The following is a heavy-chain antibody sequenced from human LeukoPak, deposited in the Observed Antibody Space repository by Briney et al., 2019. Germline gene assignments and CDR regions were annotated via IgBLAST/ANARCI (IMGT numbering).Heavy chain of an antibody. CDR2: IYHSGSS. CDR1: GGSISTGNW. J-gene: IGHJ4*02. Sequence: SGTLSLTCAVSGGSISTGNWWSWVRQSPDKGLEWIGQIYHSGSSNYNPSLKSRVTISVDTSKNQFSLKLSSVTAADTAVYYCARGPYYYDSSGYSSLEYWGQGTLVTVSS. V-gene: IGHV4-4*02. D-gene: IGHD3-22*01. CDR3: ARGPYYYDSSGYSSLEY.